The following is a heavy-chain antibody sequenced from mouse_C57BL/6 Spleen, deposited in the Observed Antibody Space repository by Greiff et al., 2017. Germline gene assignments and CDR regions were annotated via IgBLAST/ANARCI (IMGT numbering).Heavy chain of an antibody. CDR2: ILPNSGST. Sequence: VQLQQSGAELVKPGASVKLSCKASGYTFTSYWMHWVKQRPGQGLARIGMILPNSGSTNYNEKFKSKATLTVDKSSSTAYMQLSSLTSEDSAVYYCARGIYSHYAMDYWGQGTSVTVSS. V-gene: IGHV1-64*01. D-gene: IGHD2-1*01. CDR3: ARGIYSHYAMDY. J-gene: IGHJ4*01. CDR1: GYTFTSYW.